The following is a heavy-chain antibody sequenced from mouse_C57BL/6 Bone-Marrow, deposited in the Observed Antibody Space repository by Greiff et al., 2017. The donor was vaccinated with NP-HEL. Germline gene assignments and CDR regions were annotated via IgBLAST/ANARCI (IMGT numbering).Heavy chain of an antibody. CDR3: ASHYGSSYDWYFDV. CDR1: GFTFSSYA. Sequence: EVKVVESGGGLVKPGGSLKLSCAASGFTFSSYAMSWVRQTPEKRLEWVATISDGGSYTYYPDNVKGRFTISRDNAKNNLYLQMSHLKSEDTAMYYCASHYGSSYDWYFDVWGTGTTVTVSS. J-gene: IGHJ1*03. V-gene: IGHV5-4*03. D-gene: IGHD1-1*01. CDR2: ISDGGSYT.